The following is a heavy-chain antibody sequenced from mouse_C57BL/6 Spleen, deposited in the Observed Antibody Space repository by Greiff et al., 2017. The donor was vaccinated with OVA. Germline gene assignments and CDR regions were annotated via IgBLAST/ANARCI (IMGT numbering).Heavy chain of an antibody. Sequence: QVQLQQSGAELVKPGASVKMSCKASGYTFTTYPIEWMKQNHGNSLEWIGNFHPYNDDTKYNEKFKGKATLTVEKSSSTVYLELSRLTSDDSAVYYCARSYYGSSYGYFDVWGTGTTVTVSS. V-gene: IGHV1-47*01. CDR3: ARSYYGSSYGYFDV. CDR2: FHPYNDDT. J-gene: IGHJ1*03. D-gene: IGHD1-1*01. CDR1: GYTFTTYP.